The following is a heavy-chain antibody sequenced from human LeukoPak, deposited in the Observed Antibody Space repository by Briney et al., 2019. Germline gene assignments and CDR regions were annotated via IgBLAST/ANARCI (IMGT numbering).Heavy chain of an antibody. CDR2: INPSGGST. V-gene: IGHV1-46*01. CDR1: GYTFTGYY. J-gene: IGHJ5*02. CDR3: ARDNSVEDTAWWFDP. D-gene: IGHD4-23*01. Sequence: ASVKVSCKASGYTFTGYYMHWVRQAPGQGLEWMGWINPSGGSTSYAQKFQGRVTMTRDMSTSTDYMELSSLRSEDTAVYYCARDNSVEDTAWWFDPWGQGTLVTVSS.